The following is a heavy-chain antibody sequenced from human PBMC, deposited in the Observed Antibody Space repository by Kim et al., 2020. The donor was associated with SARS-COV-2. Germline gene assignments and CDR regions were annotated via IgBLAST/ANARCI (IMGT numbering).Heavy chain of an antibody. V-gene: IGHV3-30*01. J-gene: IGHJ1*01. CDR3: ASGGIDGSPYAEYFHH. D-gene: IGHD1-26*01. Sequence: DSLKGRFTISRDNFKNTLSLQMNSLRTADTAVYYCASGGIDGSPYAEYFHHWGQGSLVTVSS.